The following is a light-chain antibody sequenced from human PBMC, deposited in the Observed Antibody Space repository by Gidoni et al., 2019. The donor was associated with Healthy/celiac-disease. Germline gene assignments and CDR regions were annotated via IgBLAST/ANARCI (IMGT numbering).Light chain of an antibody. V-gene: IGLV2-14*01. CDR2: EVS. CDR3: SSYTSSSTKV. CDR1: SSDVGGYNY. Sequence: QSALTQPASVSGSPGQSITISCTGTSSDVGGYNYVSCYQQHPGKAPKLMIYEVSNRPSGVPDRFSGSKSGNTASLTISGLQAEDEADYYCSSYTSSSTKVFGGGTKLTVL. J-gene: IGLJ2*01.